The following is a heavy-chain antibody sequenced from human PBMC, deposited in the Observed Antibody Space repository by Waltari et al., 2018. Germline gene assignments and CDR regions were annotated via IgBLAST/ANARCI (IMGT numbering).Heavy chain of an antibody. Sequence: QVQLVQSGAEVRKPGASVTVSCATSGYTFRGYYIHWVRQAPGHGPELMGGIIPNSGGTGDAQKFQGMGTMTRDTSITTADRELRSLTSDDTAVYDCARGNWGYFLDYWGQGTLVTVSS. V-gene: IGHV1-2*02. CDR3: ARGNWGYFLDY. D-gene: IGHD7-27*01. J-gene: IGHJ4*02. CDR1: GYTFRGYY. CDR2: IIPNSGGT.